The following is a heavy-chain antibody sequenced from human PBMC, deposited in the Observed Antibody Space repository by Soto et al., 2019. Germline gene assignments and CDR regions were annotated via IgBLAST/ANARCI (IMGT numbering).Heavy chain of an antibody. V-gene: IGHV1-69*06. CDR3: ARAVPVGIAVVINTDDWYFDL. CDR2: IIPIFGTA. Sequence: SVKVSCKASGGTFSSYAISWVRQAPGQGLEWMGGIIPIFGTANYAQKFQGRVTITADKSTSTAYMELSSLRSEDTAVYYCARAVPVGIAVVINTDDWYFDLWGRGTLVTVSS. CDR1: GGTFSSYA. D-gene: IGHD3-22*01. J-gene: IGHJ2*01.